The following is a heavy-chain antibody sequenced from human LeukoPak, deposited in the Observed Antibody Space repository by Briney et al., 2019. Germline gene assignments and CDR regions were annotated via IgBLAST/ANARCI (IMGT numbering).Heavy chain of an antibody. CDR2: INHSGST. Sequence: SETLSLTCAVYGGSFSDYYWSWIRQPPGKGLEWIGEINHSGSTNYNPSLKSRVTISVDTSKNQFSLKLSSVTAADTAVYYCARYPYYYDSSGYYYFDYWGQGTLVTVSS. CDR1: GGSFSDYY. D-gene: IGHD3-22*01. V-gene: IGHV4-34*01. J-gene: IGHJ4*02. CDR3: ARYPYYYDSSGYYYFDY.